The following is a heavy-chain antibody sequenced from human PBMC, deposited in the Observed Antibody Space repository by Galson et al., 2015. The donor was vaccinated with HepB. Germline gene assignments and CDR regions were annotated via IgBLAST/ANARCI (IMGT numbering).Heavy chain of an antibody. V-gene: IGHV3-48*04. D-gene: IGHD4-23*01. CDR1: GFTFSSYS. Sequence: SLRLSCAASGFTFSSYSMNWVRQAPGKGLEWVSYIGSSSTTIYYADSVKGRFTISRDNAKNSLYLQMNSLRAEDTAVYYCARFRRYGGNRLGYFDLWGRGTLVTVSS. CDR3: ARFRRYGGNRLGYFDL. CDR2: IGSSSTTI. J-gene: IGHJ2*01.